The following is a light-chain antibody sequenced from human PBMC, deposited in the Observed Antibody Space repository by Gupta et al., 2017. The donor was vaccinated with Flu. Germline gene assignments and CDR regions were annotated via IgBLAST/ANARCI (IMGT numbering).Light chain of an antibody. V-gene: IGKV2-28*01. CDR1: QSLLHSNGYNY. CDR2: LGS. Sequence: DIVMTQSPLSLPVTPGEPASISCRSTQSLLHSNGYNYLDWYLQKPGQSPQLLIFLGSNRASGVSDRFSGSGSGTDFTLKISRVEAADVGIYYCMQSLQTPLTFGGGTRVEIK. J-gene: IGKJ4*01. CDR3: MQSLQTPLT.